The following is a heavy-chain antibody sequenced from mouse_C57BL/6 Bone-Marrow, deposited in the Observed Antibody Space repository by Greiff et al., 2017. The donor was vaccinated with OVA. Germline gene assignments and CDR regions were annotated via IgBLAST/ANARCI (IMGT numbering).Heavy chain of an antibody. D-gene: IGHD2-4*01. CDR1: GFTFSSYA. J-gene: IGHJ2*01. CDR3: TLSTMITSYFDY. Sequence: EVKVVESGEGLVKPGGSLKLSCAASGFTFSSYAMSWVRQTPEQRLEWVAYISSGGDYTYYADTVKGRFTISRDNARNTLYLQMSSLKSEDTAMYYCTLSTMITSYFDYWGQGTTLTVSS. CDR2: ISSGGDYT. V-gene: IGHV5-9-1*02.